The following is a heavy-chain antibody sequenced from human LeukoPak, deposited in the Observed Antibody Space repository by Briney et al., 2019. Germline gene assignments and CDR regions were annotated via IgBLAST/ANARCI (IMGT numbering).Heavy chain of an antibody. J-gene: IGHJ2*01. CDR3: ASSPYSSSWYRSYWYFDL. V-gene: IGHV3-21*01. D-gene: IGHD6-13*01. CDR1: GFTFSSYS. Sequence: GGSLRLSCAASGFTFSSYSMNWVRQAPGKGLEWVSSISSSSSYIYYADSVKGRFTISRDNAKNSLYLQMNSLRAEDTAVYYCASSPYSSSWYRSYWYFDLWGRGTLVTVSS. CDR2: ISSSSSYI.